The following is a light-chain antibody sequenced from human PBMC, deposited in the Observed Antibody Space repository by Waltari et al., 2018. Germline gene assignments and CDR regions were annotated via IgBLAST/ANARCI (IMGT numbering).Light chain of an antibody. CDR2: EDN. Sequence: NFMLTQPHSVSESPGTTVTISCTRSSCSIASNYVQLYQQRPGSAPTTVIYEDNQRPSGVPDRFSGSIDSSSNSASLTISGLKTEDEADYYCQSYDSSNHGVFGGGTKLTVL. CDR1: SCSIASNY. CDR3: QSYDSSNHGV. J-gene: IGLJ3*02. V-gene: IGLV6-57*04.